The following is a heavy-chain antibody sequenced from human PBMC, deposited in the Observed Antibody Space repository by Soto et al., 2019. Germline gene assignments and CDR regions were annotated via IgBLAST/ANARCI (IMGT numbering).Heavy chain of an antibody. V-gene: IGHV4-31*03. J-gene: IGHJ2*01. CDR3: ARGGRVGSPGWYFDL. CDR1: GGSISSGGYY. CDR2: IYYSGST. Sequence: QVQLQESGPGLVKPSQTLSLTCTVSGGSISSGGYYWSWIRQHPGKGLEWIGYIYYSGSTYYNPSLKSRVTIAVDTSKNQFSLKLSSVTAADTAVYYCARGGRVGSPGWYFDLWGRGTLVTVSS. D-gene: IGHD1-26*01.